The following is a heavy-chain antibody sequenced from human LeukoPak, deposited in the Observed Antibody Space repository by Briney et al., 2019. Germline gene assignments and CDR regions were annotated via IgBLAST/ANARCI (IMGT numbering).Heavy chain of an antibody. CDR3: AVMHGYCDGSGYWVQ. CDR1: GFTFGSDG. J-gene: IGHJ1*01. CDR2: ITLNADRT. V-gene: IGHV3-23*01. D-gene: IGHD3-22*01. Sequence: PGGSLRLSCAASGFTFGSDGMSWVRQAPGKGLEWVSFITLNADRTSYADSVEDDFNTTSDNTRNTLYMQMNSLRDEDTALYYCAVMHGYCDGSGYWVQWGQGTLVTVSS.